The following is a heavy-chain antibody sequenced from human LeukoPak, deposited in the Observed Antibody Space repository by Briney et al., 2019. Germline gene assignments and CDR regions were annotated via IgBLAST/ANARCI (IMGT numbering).Heavy chain of an antibody. J-gene: IGHJ5*02. V-gene: IGHV4-4*02. CDR2: IYHSGST. Sequence: SGTLSLTCAVSGGSISSSNWWSWVRQPPEKGLEWIGEIYHSGSTNYNPSLKSRVTISVDKSKNQFSLKLSSVTAADTAVYYCARYYYDSSGFNWFDPWGQGTLVTVSS. CDR1: GGSISSSNW. CDR3: ARYYYDSSGFNWFDP. D-gene: IGHD3-22*01.